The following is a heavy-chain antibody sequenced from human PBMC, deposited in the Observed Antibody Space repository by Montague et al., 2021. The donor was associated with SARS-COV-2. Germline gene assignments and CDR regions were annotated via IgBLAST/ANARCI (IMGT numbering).Heavy chain of an antibody. CDR1: GGSFSGYF. D-gene: IGHD4-11*01. CDR2: INHGGTA. CDR3: ARERGRGVDYFDP. J-gene: IGHJ5*02. Sequence: SETLSLTCAVYGGSFSGYFWSWIRQTPGRGLEWIGEINHGGTADYNPSLKSRVTLSVDTSKPQFSLILTSVTAADTAVYYCARERGRGVDYFDPWGQGTLVTVSS. V-gene: IGHV4-34*01.